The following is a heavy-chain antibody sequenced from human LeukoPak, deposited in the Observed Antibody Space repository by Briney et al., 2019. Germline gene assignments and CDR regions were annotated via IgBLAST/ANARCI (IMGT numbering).Heavy chain of an antibody. CDR3: ARVLEGSSGQHWYFDL. J-gene: IGHJ2*01. Sequence: SETLSLTCTVSGGSISSYYWSWIRQRPGKGLEWIGYVYYSGSTNSNPSLKSRVTISVDTSKNQFSLKVSSVTAADTAIYYCARVLEGSSGQHWYFDLWGRGTLVTVSS. V-gene: IGHV4-59*01. CDR1: GGSISSYY. CDR2: VYYSGST. D-gene: IGHD6-19*01.